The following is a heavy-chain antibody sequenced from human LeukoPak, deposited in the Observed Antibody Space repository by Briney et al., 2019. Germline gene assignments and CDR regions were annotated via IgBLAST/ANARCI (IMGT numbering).Heavy chain of an antibody. D-gene: IGHD3-10*01. CDR2: IKQDGSEK. V-gene: IGHV3-7*01. J-gene: IGHJ3*02. Sequence: GGSLRLSCAASGFTFTSYAMSWVRQAPGKGLEWVANIKQDGSEKYYVDSVKGRFTISRDNAKNSLYLQMNSPRAEDTAVYYCARDDYYGSGSYAFDIWGQGTMVTVSS. CDR3: ARDDYYGSGSYAFDI. CDR1: GFTFTSYA.